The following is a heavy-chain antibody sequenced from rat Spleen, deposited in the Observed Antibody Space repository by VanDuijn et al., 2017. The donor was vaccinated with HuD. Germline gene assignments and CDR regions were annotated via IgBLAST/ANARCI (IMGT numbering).Heavy chain of an antibody. CDR2: ISVGGGNT. V-gene: IGHV5S13*01. Sequence: EVQLVESGGGLVQPGRSLKLSCAASGFTFSNSAMAWVRQALTKGLEWVASISVGGGNTYYRDSVKGRFTVSRDNAKNTLYLQMDSLRSEDTATYYCARRYYSGFDYWGQGVMVTVSS. D-gene: IGHD1-1*01. CDR3: ARRYYSGFDY. J-gene: IGHJ2*01. CDR1: GFTFSNSA.